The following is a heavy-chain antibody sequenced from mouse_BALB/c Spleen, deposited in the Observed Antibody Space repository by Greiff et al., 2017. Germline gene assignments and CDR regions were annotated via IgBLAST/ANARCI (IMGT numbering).Heavy chain of an antibody. CDR1: GYTFTSYW. CDR3: ASLTTRY. CDR2: IYPGDGDT. Sequence: LEESGAELARPGASVKLSCKASGYTFTSYWMQWVKQRPGQGLEWIGAIYPGDGDTRYTQKFKGKATLTADKSSSTAYMQLSSLASEDSAVYYCASLTTRYWGQGTTLTVSS. J-gene: IGHJ2*01. V-gene: IGHV1-87*01. D-gene: IGHD1-1*01.